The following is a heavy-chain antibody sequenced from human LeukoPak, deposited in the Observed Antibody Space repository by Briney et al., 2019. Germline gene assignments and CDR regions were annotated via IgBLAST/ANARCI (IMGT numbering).Heavy chain of an antibody. Sequence: SETLSLTCTVSGGSISSYYWSWIRQPPGKGLEWIGYIYYSGSTNYNPSLKSRVTISVDTSKNQFSLKLSSVTAADTAVYYCARDAAYFFLRGQGTLVTVSS. D-gene: IGHD2-21*01. V-gene: IGHV4-59*01. J-gene: IGHJ4*02. CDR3: ARDAAYFFL. CDR1: GGSISSYY. CDR2: IYYSGST.